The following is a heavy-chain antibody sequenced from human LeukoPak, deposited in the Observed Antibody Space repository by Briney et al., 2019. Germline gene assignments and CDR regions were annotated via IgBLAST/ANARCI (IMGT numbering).Heavy chain of an antibody. J-gene: IGHJ4*02. CDR1: GFTFSSYS. Sequence: PGGSLRLSCAASGFTFSSYSMNWVRQAPGKGLEWVSYISSSSSTIYYADSVKGRFTISRDNAKNSLYLQMNSLRAEDTAVYYCAILYGLGREEAPFDYWGQGTLVTVSS. CDR2: ISSSSSTI. CDR3: AILYGLGREEAPFDY. D-gene: IGHD2-8*01. V-gene: IGHV3-48*04.